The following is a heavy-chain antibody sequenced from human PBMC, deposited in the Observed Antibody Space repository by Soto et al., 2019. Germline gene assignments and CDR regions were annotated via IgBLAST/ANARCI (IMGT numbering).Heavy chain of an antibody. Sequence: QLQLQESGPGLVKPSETLSLTCTVSGGSITSSSYYWGWIRQPPGKGLEWIGNIYYSGSTYYNPSLKSRVTLSVATSKNQFSLKLSSVTAADTAVYYCMLGSGWKDFDYWGQGTLVTVSS. D-gene: IGHD3-22*01. CDR1: GGSITSSSYY. CDR3: MLGSGWKDFDY. V-gene: IGHV4-39*01. J-gene: IGHJ4*02. CDR2: IYYSGST.